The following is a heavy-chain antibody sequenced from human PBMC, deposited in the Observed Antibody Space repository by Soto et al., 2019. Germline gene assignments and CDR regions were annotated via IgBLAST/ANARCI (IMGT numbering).Heavy chain of an antibody. V-gene: IGHV3-30*18. J-gene: IGHJ4*02. CDR3: AKGTGRIAARHVVDY. D-gene: IGHD6-6*01. CDR2: ISYDGSNK. CDR1: GFTFSSYG. Sequence: GGSLRLSCAASGFTFSSYGMHWVRQAPGKGLEGVAVISYDGSNKYYADAVKGRFTISRDNSKNTLSRQMNSLRAEDTAVYYCAKGTGRIAARHVVDYWGQGTLVTVSS.